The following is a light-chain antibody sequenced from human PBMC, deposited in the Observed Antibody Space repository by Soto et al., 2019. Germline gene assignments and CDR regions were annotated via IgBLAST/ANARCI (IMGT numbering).Light chain of an antibody. CDR3: QQFAISTT. J-gene: IGKJ1*01. CDR1: QGISSW. V-gene: IGKV1-12*01. Sequence: DIQMTQSPSSVSASVGDRVTITCRASQGISSWLAWYQQKPGKAPSLLIFDASTLHSGVPSRFSGSGSGTDFTLTISSLQPDDFATYYCQQFAISTTFGQGTKV. CDR2: DAS.